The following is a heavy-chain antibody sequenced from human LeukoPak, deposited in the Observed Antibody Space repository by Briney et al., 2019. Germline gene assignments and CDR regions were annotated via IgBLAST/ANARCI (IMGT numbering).Heavy chain of an antibody. V-gene: IGHV3-48*03. D-gene: IGHD5-12*01. Sequence: GGSLRLSCAASGFTFSSYEINWVRQAPGKGLEWVSFISSSGSTIYYADSVKGRFTISRDNAKNSLYLQMSSLRAEDTAVYHCVTDVSGSLGDWGQGILVTVSS. J-gene: IGHJ4*02. CDR2: ISSSGSTI. CDR1: GFTFSSYE. CDR3: VTDVSGSLGD.